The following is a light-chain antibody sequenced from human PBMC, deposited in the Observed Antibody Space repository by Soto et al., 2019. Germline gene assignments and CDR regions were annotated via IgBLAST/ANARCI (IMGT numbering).Light chain of an antibody. CDR2: DVS. CDR1: SSDVGGYNY. J-gene: IGLJ2*01. V-gene: IGLV2-14*01. Sequence: QSVLTQPASVSGSPGQSITIACTGTSSDVGGYNYVSWYQQHPGKAPKLMIYDVSNRPSGVSNRFSGSKSGNTASLTISGLQTEDEAEYYCSSYTGSSTYVVFGGGTKVTLL. CDR3: SSYTGSSTYVV.